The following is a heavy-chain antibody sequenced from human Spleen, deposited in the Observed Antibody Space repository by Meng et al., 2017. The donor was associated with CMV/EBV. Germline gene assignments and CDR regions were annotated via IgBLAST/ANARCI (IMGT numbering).Heavy chain of an antibody. V-gene: IGHV4-61*01. J-gene: IGHJ4*02. Sequence: SVSSRQYYWSWIRQPPGKGLEWIGHIFYSGSSYYNPSLKSRVTISVDTSKNQFSLKLSPVTAADTAVYYCARGDDFWGGYYRAYFDSWGQGTLVTVSS. CDR1: SVSSRQYY. D-gene: IGHD3-3*01. CDR2: IFYSGSS. CDR3: ARGDDFWGGYYRAYFDS.